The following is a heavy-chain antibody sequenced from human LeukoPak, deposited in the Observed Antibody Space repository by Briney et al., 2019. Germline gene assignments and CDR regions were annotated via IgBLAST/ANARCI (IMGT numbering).Heavy chain of an antibody. J-gene: IGHJ4*02. CDR2: ITSSSSAI. D-gene: IGHD2-21*01. Sequence: GGSLRLSCAASGFTFSSYSMNWVRQAPGKGLEWVSYITSSSSAIYYADSVKGRFTIPRDNAKNSLYLQMNSLRAEDTAVYYCARVWYSAFDYWGQGMLVTVSS. CDR3: ARVWYSAFDY. CDR1: GFTFSSYS. V-gene: IGHV3-48*01.